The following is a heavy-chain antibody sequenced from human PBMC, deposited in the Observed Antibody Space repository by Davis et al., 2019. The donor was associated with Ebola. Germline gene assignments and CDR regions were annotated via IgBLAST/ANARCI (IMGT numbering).Heavy chain of an antibody. J-gene: IGHJ4*02. CDR1: GGTFSSYA. CDR3: AKVRTLRLLIDYFDY. CDR2: IKQDGSEK. V-gene: IGHV3-7*03. D-gene: IGHD3-22*01. Sequence: SCKASGGTFSSYAISWVRQAPGKGLEWVANIKQDGSEKYYVDSVKGRFTISRDNAKNSLYLQMNSLRAEDTAVYYCAKVRTLRLLIDYFDYWGQGTLVTVSS.